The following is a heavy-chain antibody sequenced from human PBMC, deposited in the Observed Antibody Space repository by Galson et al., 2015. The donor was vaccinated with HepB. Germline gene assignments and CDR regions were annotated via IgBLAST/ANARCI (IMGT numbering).Heavy chain of an antibody. CDR2: ISANGGDS. Sequence: SLRLSCAVSGFTFSSYSMHWVRQAPGKGLEYVSSISANGGDSYHANSVKGRFTISRDNSKNTLYLQMGSLRPEDMAVYYCARESADGSGRHDYWGQGTLVAVSS. V-gene: IGHV3-64*01. D-gene: IGHD3-10*01. J-gene: IGHJ4*02. CDR3: ARESADGSGRHDY. CDR1: GFTFSSYS.